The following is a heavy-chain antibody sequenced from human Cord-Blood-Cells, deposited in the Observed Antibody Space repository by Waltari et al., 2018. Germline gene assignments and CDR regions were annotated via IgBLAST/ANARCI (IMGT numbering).Heavy chain of an antibody. CDR2: ISSNSSYI. Sequence: EVQLVESGGGLVKPGGSVRLSCAASGFTFSSYSMNWVRQAPGKGLECVSSISSNSSYIYYADSVKGRFTISRDNSKNTLYLQMNSLRAGDTAVYYCARGSGNAFDIWGQRTMVTVSS. CDR1: GFTFSSYS. CDR3: ARGSGNAFDI. J-gene: IGHJ3*02. V-gene: IGHV3-21*01. D-gene: IGHD1-26*01.